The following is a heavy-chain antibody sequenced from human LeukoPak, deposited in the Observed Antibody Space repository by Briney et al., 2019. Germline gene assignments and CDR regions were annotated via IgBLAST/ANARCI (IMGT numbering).Heavy chain of an antibody. Sequence: ASVKVSCKASGYTFTSYYMHWVRQAPGQGLEWMGLINPSGDSTNYAQKFQGRVTMTRDTSTSTVYMELSSLRSEDTAVYYCAREESGGYFDYWGQGTLVTVSS. CDR2: INPSGDST. CDR1: GYTFTSYY. V-gene: IGHV1-46*01. CDR3: AREESGGYFDY. D-gene: IGHD2-8*02. J-gene: IGHJ4*02.